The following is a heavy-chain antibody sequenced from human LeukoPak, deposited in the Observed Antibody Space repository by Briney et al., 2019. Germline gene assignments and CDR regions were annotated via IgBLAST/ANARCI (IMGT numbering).Heavy chain of an antibody. J-gene: IGHJ6*02. CDR1: GFTFTRFA. D-gene: IGHD3-3*01. Sequence: PGGSLRLSCAASGFTFTRFAMYWVRQAPGKGLEWVALISYDGSNKHYADSVEGRFTISRDNSKNTVYLQMNSPRAEDTAVYYCARVGGDVLSGHRTGYYYAMDVWGQGTTVTVSS. CDR3: ARVGGDVLSGHRTGYYYAMDV. CDR2: ISYDGSNK. V-gene: IGHV3-30*04.